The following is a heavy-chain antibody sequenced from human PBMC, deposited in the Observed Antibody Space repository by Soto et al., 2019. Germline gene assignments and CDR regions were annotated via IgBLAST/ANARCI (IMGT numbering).Heavy chain of an antibody. D-gene: IGHD3-10*01. V-gene: IGHV1-24*01. CDR1: GYSLTELS. CDR3: ATGGGSGYGSGSYYTAYYYYGMDV. Sequence: ASVKVSCEVSGYSLTELSMHWVRQAPGKGLEWMGGFDPEDGETIYAQKFQGRVTMTEDTSTDTAYMELSSLRSEDTAVYYCATGGGSGYGSGSYYTAYYYYGMDVWGQGTTVTVSS. CDR2: FDPEDGET. J-gene: IGHJ6*02.